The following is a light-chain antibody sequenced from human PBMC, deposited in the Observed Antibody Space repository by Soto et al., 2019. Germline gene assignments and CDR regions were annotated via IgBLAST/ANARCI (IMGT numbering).Light chain of an antibody. J-gene: IGKJ5*01. V-gene: IGKV1-17*03. CDR3: LQHNSYPLT. CDR1: QGISNY. Sequence: DIQMTQSPSAMSASVGARVTITCRASQGISNYLAWFQQKPGKVPKRLIYAASSLQSGVPSRFSVSGSGTEFTLTNSSLLPEDCATYYCLQHNSYPLTFGKGTRLEIK. CDR2: AAS.